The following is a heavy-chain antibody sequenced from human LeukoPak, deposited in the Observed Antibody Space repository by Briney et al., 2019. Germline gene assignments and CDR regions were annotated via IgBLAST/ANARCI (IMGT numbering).Heavy chain of an antibody. CDR1: GFTFSSYS. Sequence: GGSLRLSCAASGFTFSSYSMNWVRQAPGKGLEWVSSISSSSSYIYYADSVKGRFTIPRDNAKNSLYLQMNSLRAEDTAVYYCARDYTSGYSLDYWGQGTLVTVSS. CDR2: ISSSSSYI. J-gene: IGHJ4*02. CDR3: ARDYTSGYSLDY. V-gene: IGHV3-21*01. D-gene: IGHD3-22*01.